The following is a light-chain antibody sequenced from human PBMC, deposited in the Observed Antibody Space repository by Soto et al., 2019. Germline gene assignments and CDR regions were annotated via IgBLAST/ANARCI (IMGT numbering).Light chain of an antibody. CDR3: QQYNSYPWT. Sequence: DIQMTQSPSTLSASVGDRVTITCRASQSISSWLAWYQQKPGKAPKVLIYDASSLEYGVPSRFSGSGSGTEFTLTIRSLQPDDFATYYCQQYNSYPWTFGQGTKVDIK. CDR1: QSISSW. J-gene: IGKJ1*01. V-gene: IGKV1-5*01. CDR2: DAS.